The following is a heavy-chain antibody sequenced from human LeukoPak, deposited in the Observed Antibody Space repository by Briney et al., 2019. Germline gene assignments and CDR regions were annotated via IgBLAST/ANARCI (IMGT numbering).Heavy chain of an antibody. CDR2: IIPIFGTA. D-gene: IGHD2-15*01. V-gene: IGHV1-69*05. CDR1: GGTFSSYA. Sequence: SVKVSCKASGGTFSSYAISWVRQAPGQGLEWMGGIIPIFGTANYAQKFQGRVTITTDESTSTAYMELSSLRSEDTAVYYCARDDNNCSRGSCSDWGQGTLVTVSS. J-gene: IGHJ4*02. CDR3: ARDDNNCSRGSCSD.